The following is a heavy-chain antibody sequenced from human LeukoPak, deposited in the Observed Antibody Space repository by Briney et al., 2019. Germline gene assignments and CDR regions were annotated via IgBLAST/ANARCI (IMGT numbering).Heavy chain of an antibody. D-gene: IGHD4-17*01. V-gene: IGHV4-59*01. J-gene: IGHJ4*02. CDR1: GGSISSYY. Sequence: LETLSLTCTVSGGSISSYYWSWIRQPPGKGLEWIGYIYYSGSTNYNPSLKSRVTISVDTSKNQFSLKLSSVTAADTAVYYCARASVTTFSHFDSWGRGPRATVPS. CDR2: IYYSGST. CDR3: ARASVTTFSHFDS.